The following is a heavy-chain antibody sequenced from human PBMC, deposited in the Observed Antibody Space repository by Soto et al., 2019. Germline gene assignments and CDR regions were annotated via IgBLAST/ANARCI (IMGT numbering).Heavy chain of an antibody. D-gene: IGHD4-17*01. J-gene: IGHJ4*02. CDR1: GASISSGGYY. V-gene: IGHV4-31*03. CDR2: IYYSGST. CDR3: ARTKITVTNVFDY. Sequence: SETLSLTCTVSGASISSGGYYWTWIRQHPGKGLEWIGYIYYSGSTYHNPSLKGRVTISVDTSKNQFSLKLSSVTAADTAVYYCARTKITVTNVFDYWGQGTLVTVSS.